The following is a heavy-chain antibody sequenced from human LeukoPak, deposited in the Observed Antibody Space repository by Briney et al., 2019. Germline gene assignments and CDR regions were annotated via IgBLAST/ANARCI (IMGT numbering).Heavy chain of an antibody. CDR2: ISGSGGST. CDR3: AKGGGEIMQWLAYYYMDV. V-gene: IGHV3-23*01. D-gene: IGHD6-19*01. J-gene: IGHJ6*03. Sequence: PGGSLRLSCAASGFTFSSYAMSWVRQAPGKGLEWVSAISGSGGSTYYADSVKGRFTISRDNSKNTLYLQMNSLRAEDTAVYYCAKGGGEIMQWLAYYYMDVWGKGTAVTVSS. CDR1: GFTFSSYA.